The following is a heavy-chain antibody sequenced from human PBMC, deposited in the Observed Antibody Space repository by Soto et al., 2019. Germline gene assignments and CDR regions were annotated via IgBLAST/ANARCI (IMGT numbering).Heavy chain of an antibody. CDR2: IIPIFGTA. Sequence: ASVKVSCKASGGTFSSYAISWVRQAPGQGLEWMGGIIPIFGTANYAQKFQGRVTITADESTSTAYMELSSLRSEDTAVYYCANESPRRGYSYGPFDYWGQGTLVTVSS. J-gene: IGHJ4*02. CDR1: GGTFSSYA. CDR3: ANESPRRGYSYGPFDY. V-gene: IGHV1-69*13. D-gene: IGHD5-18*01.